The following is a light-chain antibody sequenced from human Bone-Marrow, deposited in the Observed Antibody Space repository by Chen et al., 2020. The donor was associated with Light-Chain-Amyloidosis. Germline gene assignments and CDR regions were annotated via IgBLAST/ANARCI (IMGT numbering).Light chain of an antibody. CDR3: QVWDRSSDRPA. V-gene: IGLV3-21*02. J-gene: IGLJ3*02. CDR1: NIGSTS. CDR2: DDS. Sequence: SYVLTQPSSVSVAPGQTATIACGGNNIGSTSVHWYQQTPGPAPLLVVYDDSDRPSGIPERLSGSDSGNTATMTISRVEAWDEADYYCQVWDRSSDRPAFGGGTKLTVL.